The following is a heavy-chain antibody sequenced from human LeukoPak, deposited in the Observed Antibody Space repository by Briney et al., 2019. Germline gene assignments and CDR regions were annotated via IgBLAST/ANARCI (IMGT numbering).Heavy chain of an antibody. V-gene: IGHV3-30*18. CDR3: AKDPGGRYRNWFDP. CDR2: ISYDGSNK. CDR1: GFTVSSYG. Sequence: PGRSLRLSCAASGFTVSSYGMHWVRQAPGKWLGWVAVISYDGSNKYYADSVKGRFTISRDNSKNTLYLQMNILRAEDTAVYYCAKDPGGRYRNWFDPWGQGTLVTVSS. D-gene: IGHD1-26*01. J-gene: IGHJ5*02.